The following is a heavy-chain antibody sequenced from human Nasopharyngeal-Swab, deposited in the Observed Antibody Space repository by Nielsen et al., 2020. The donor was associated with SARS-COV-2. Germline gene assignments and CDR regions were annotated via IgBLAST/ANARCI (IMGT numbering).Heavy chain of an antibody. CDR2: ISWNSGIL. D-gene: IGHD1-26*01. CDR1: GFTFDDYA. CDR3: AKDRGSYSYWFFDL. J-gene: IGHJ2*01. V-gene: IGHV3-9*01. Sequence: SLKISCAASGFTFDDYAMHWVRQAPGKGLEWVSGISWNSGILGYAESVKGRFTISRDNAKNSLFLQMNSLRAEDTAFYYCAKDRGSYSYWFFDLWGRGTLVTVSS.